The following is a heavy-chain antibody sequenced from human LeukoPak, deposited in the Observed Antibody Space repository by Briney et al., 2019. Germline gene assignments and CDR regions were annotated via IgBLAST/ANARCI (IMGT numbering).Heavy chain of an antibody. J-gene: IGHJ6*02. Sequence: PGGSLRLSCAASGFTFSSYAMSWVRQAPGKGLEWVSAISGSGGSTYYAASVTGRFTLSRDNSKNTLFLRMNSLRVEDTAVYFCAKMYHMHTSYYYGMDVWGHGTAVTVSS. CDR1: GFTFSSYA. CDR2: ISGSGGST. V-gene: IGHV3-23*01. CDR3: AKMYHMHTSYYYGMDV. D-gene: IGHD2-2*01.